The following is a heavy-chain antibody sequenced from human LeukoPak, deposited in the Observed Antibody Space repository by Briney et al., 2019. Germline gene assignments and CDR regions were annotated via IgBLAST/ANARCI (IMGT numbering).Heavy chain of an antibody. J-gene: IGHJ5*02. CDR3: ARDNSYSDSSWWFDH. Sequence: ASVKVSCKASGFTFTNHYVHWVRQAPGQGLEWVGIINPAGTSTAYAQRFQGRVTMTRDTSTNTLYMELSSLRSEDTAVYYCARDNSYSDSSWWFDHWGQGTLVTVSS. V-gene: IGHV1-46*01. D-gene: IGHD1-26*01. CDR1: GFTFTNHY. CDR2: INPAGTST.